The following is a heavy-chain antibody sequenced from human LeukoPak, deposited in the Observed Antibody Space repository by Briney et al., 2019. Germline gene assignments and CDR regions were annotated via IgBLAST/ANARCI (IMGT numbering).Heavy chain of an antibody. CDR1: GGSISSGDYY. CDR2: IYYSGST. CDR3: ARGRYYGQLGSPYYFDY. D-gene: IGHD3-10*01. V-gene: IGHV4-30-4*01. J-gene: IGHJ4*02. Sequence: PSETLSLTCTVSGGSISSGDYYWSWIRQPPGRGLEWTGYIYYSGSTYYNPSLKRRVIISVDTSKNQFSLKLSSVTAADTAVYFCARGRYYGQLGSPYYFDYWGQGTLVTVSS.